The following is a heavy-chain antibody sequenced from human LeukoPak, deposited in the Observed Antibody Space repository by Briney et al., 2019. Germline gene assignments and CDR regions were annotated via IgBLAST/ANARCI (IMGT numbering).Heavy chain of an antibody. V-gene: IGHV3-53*04. Sequence: PGGSLRLSCASSGFTFSNAWMTWVRQAPEKGLEWVSVIYSGGSTYYADSVKGRFTISRHNSKNTLYLQMNSLRAEDTAVYYCARAPEWLIFDYWGQGTLVTVSS. CDR1: GFTFSNAW. CDR2: IYSGGST. D-gene: IGHD6-19*01. CDR3: ARAPEWLIFDY. J-gene: IGHJ4*02.